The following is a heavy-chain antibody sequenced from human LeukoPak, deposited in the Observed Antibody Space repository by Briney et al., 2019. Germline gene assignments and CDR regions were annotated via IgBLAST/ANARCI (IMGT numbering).Heavy chain of an antibody. Sequence: PGRSLRLSCAASGFTFGSYAMNWVRQAPGKGLEWVAIISYDGTNKDYADSVKGRFTISRDNSRNTLYLQMNSLRAEDTAVYYCARDPLYTNSPPSYFDYWGQGTLVTVSS. J-gene: IGHJ4*02. CDR2: ISYDGTNK. CDR1: GFTFGSYA. V-gene: IGHV3-30-3*01. CDR3: ARDPLYTNSPPSYFDY. D-gene: IGHD2-2*02.